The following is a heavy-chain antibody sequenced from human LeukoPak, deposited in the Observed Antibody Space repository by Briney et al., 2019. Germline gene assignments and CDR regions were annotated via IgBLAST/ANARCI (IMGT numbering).Heavy chain of an antibody. D-gene: IGHD3-10*01. J-gene: IGHJ2*01. CDR1: GDSISSYH. CDR2: MYNSGNT. CDR3: ARDYYGSGSYYKGGWKGSYWYFDL. V-gene: IGHV4-59*01. Sequence: SETLSLTCTVSGDSISSYHWSWIRQPPGKGLEWLGYMYNSGNTNYNPSLRSRVSISVDTSKNQFSLKLSSVTAADTAVYYCARDYYGSGSYYKGGWKGSYWYFDLWGRGTLVTVSS.